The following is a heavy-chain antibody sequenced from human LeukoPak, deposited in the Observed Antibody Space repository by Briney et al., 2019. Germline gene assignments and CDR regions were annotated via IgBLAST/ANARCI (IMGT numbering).Heavy chain of an antibody. J-gene: IGHJ4*02. CDR3: ARQWFGDY. CDR1: GFTFSSYS. D-gene: IGHD3-10*01. V-gene: IGHV3-48*04. CDR2: ISSSSSTI. Sequence: GGSLRLSCAASGFTFSSYSMNWVRQAPGKGLEWVSYISSSSSTIYYADSVKGRFAVSRDNAKNSLYLQMNNLRAEDTAVYYCARQWFGDYWGQGTLVTVSS.